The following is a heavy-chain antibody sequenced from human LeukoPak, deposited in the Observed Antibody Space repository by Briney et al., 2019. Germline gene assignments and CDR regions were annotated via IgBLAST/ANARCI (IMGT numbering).Heavy chain of an antibody. CDR3: ARDLYDDNRCFDF. CDR1: VYSISSGYY. V-gene: IGHV4-38-2*02. CDR2: IHYSGIT. D-gene: IGHD1-14*01. Sequence: SETLSLTCTVSVYSISSGYYWGWIRQPPGKGLEWIGSIHYSGITYYNPSLKSRVTISVDTSKNQFSLRVDSVTAADTAVYYCARDLYDDNRCFDFWGQGILVTVSS. J-gene: IGHJ4*02.